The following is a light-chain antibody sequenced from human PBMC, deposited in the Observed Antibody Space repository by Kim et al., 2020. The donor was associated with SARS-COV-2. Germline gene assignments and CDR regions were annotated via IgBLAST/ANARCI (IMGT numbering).Light chain of an antibody. V-gene: IGKV4-1*01. CDR3: QQYHSIPWT. J-gene: IGKJ1*01. CDR2: WAS. Sequence: ATINCKSSQSVLYSSSNNNYLAWYQQKPRQPPKLLIYWASTRESGVPDRFSGSGSGTDFTLTISSLQAEDVAIYYCQQYHSIPWTFGQATKVDIK. CDR1: QSVLYSSSNNNY.